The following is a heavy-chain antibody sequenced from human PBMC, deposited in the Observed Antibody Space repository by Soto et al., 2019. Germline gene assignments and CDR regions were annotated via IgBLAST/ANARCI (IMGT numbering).Heavy chain of an antibody. CDR1: GVYISSDAYY. CDR3: ARYRFTATWSKFDY. CDR2: FYHRGDV. J-gene: IGHJ4*02. D-gene: IGHD3-16*02. V-gene: IGHV4-31*11. Sequence: QVRLQESGPGLVKPSQTLSLTCAVSGVYISSDAYYWSWIRQRPGKGLEWIGHFYHRGDVYYNPSLRVRVTLSADTSTNHFSLELTSVTAADTAIYYCARYRFTATWSKFDYWGQGTLVNVSS.